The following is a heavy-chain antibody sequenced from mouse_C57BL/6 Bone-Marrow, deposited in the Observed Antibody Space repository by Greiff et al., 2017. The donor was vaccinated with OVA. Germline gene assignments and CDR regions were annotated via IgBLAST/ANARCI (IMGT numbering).Heavy chain of an antibody. J-gene: IGHJ1*03. Sequence: QVHVQQSGAELVKPGASVKISCKASGYTFTDYYINWVKQRPGQGLEWIGKIGPGSGSTYYNEKFKGKATLTADKSSSTAYMQLSSLTSEDSAVYVCARAYYYGSRGDFDVWGTGTTVTVSS. CDR3: ARAYYYGSRGDFDV. CDR2: IGPGSGST. CDR1: GYTFTDYY. V-gene: IGHV1-77*01. D-gene: IGHD1-1*01.